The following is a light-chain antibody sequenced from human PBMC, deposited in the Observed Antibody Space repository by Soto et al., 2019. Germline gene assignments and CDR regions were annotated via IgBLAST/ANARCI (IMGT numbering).Light chain of an antibody. CDR1: SSDVGHFNS. CDR2: EVT. Sequence: QSALTQPASVSGSPGQSVTISCTGTSSDVGHFNSGSWYQQHPGKAPKLLIYEVTNRPSGVSNRFSGSKSGNTASLTISGLQAEDEADYYCSSYSSSTTVVFGGGTKLTVL. J-gene: IGLJ3*02. CDR3: SSYSSSTTVV. V-gene: IGLV2-14*03.